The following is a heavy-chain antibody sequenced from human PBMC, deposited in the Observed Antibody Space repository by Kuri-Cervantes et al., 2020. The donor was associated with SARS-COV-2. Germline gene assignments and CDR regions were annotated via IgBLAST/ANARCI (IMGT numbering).Heavy chain of an antibody. CDR3: ARDPRYLARGGGFDY. CDR2: INHSGST. D-gene: IGHD1-14*01. CDR1: GGSISRSSYY. V-gene: IGHV4-39*07. J-gene: IGHJ4*02. Sequence: SETLSLTCTVSGGSISRSSYYWGWIRQPPGKGLEWIGEINHSGSTNYNPSLKSRVTISVDTSKNQFSLKLSSVTAADTAVYYCARDPRYLARGGGFDYWGQGTLVTVSS.